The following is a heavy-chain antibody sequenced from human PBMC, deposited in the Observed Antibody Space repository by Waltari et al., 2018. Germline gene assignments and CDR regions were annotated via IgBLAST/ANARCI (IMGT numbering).Heavy chain of an antibody. J-gene: IGHJ4*02. V-gene: IGHV3-30*02. CDR1: GFTVSASG. Sequence: VQLVASGGGLVKPGGSMRLSCSASGFTVSASGMHWVRQAPGKGLELVTFIRYDGSNKYYADSVKGRFTISRDNSKNTLYLQMNSLRAEDTAVYYCAKDGMVADPLDSWGQGTLVTVSS. D-gene: IGHD2-15*01. CDR2: IRYDGSNK. CDR3: AKDGMVADPLDS.